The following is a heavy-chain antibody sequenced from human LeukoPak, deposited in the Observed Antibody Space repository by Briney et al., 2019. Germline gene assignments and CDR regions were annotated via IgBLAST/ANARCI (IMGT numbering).Heavy chain of an antibody. D-gene: IGHD4-17*01. Sequence: SETLSLTCTVSGGSISSSSYYWGWIRQPPGKGLEWIGSIYYSGSTYYNPSLKIRVTISVDTSKNQFSLKLSSVNAADTAVYYCARGSRTEDYGRLRPPSKEEAFDIWGQGTMVTVSS. CDR1: GGSISSSSYY. V-gene: IGHV4-39*07. J-gene: IGHJ3*02. CDR2: IYYSGST. CDR3: ARGSRTEDYGRLRPPSKEEAFDI.